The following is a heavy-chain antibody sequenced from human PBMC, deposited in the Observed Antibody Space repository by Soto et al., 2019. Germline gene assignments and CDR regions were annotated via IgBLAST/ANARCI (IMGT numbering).Heavy chain of an antibody. J-gene: IGHJ5*02. Sequence: GGSLKLSYAASVFTPRSSDMSWVRQGPGKGLEWVSTIDGAGRITYYADSVKGRFTISRDNSKSTLFLQMESLGADDTAIYYCVKNSGRFHAWGQGALVTVSS. CDR3: VKNSGRFHA. CDR1: VFTPRSSD. V-gene: IGHV3-23*01. CDR2: IDGAGRIT. D-gene: IGHD3-10*01.